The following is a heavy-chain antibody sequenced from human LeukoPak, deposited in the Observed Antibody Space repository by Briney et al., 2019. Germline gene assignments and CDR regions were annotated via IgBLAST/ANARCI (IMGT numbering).Heavy chain of an antibody. V-gene: IGHV1-18*01. CDR1: GYTFTSYG. CDR2: ISAYNGNT. CDR3: ARRSFIGYCSSTSCYGMDV. J-gene: IGHJ6*02. D-gene: IGHD2-2*01. Sequence: ASVKVSCKASGYTFTSYGISWVRQAPGLGLDWMGWISAYNGNTNYAQKLQGGVTMTTDTSTSTAYMELRSLRSDDTAVYYCARRSFIGYCSSTSCYGMDVWGQGTTVTVSS.